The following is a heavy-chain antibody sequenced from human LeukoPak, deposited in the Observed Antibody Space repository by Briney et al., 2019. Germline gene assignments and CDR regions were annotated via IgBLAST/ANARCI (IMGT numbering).Heavy chain of an antibody. CDR2: IYYSGST. D-gene: IGHD3-22*01. CDR3: ARQGLYDSSGYDAFDM. CDR1: GGSISTYY. V-gene: IGHV4-59*08. J-gene: IGHJ3*02. Sequence: SETLSLTCTVSGGSISTYYWSWIRRPPGKGLEWIGYIYYSGSTNYNPSLKSRVTISVDTSKNQFSLKLSSVTAADTAVYYCARQGLYDSSGYDAFDMWGQGTVVTVSS.